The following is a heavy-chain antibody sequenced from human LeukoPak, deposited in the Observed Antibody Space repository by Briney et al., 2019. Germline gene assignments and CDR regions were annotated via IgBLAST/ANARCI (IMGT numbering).Heavy chain of an antibody. CDR2: IYHSGST. CDR1: GGSISSGSYY. CDR3: ARVGDGLFDY. J-gene: IGHJ4*02. Sequence: PSQTLSLTCTVSGGSISSGSYYWSWIRQPPGKGLEWIGSIYHSGSTYYNPSLKSRVTISVDTSKNQFSLKLSSVTAADTAVYYCARVGDGLFDYWGQGTLVTVSS. V-gene: IGHV4-39*07. D-gene: IGHD1-26*01.